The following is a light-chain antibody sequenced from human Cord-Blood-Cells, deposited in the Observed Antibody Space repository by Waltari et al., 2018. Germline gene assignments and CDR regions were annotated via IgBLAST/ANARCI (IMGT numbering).Light chain of an antibody. CDR2: GAS. CDR3: QQYNNWPPYT. V-gene: IGKV3-20*01. J-gene: IGKJ2*01. Sequence: EIVLTQSPGTLSLSPGERATLSCRASQSVSSSYLAWYQQKPGQAPRLLIYGASSRATGISDRFSGSGSGTDFTLTISRLEPEDFAVYYCQQYNNWPPYTFGQGTKLEIK. CDR1: QSVSSSY.